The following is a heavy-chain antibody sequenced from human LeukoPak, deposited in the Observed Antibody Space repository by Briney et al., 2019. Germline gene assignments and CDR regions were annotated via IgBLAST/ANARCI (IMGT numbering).Heavy chain of an antibody. Sequence: SETLSLTCTVAGGSISSYYWSWLRQPAGQGLEWIGRIYTSVSTNYNPSLKSRVTMSADTAKNQFSLKLSSVTAADTAVYYCARVSSPDSSGSYDYWGQGTLVTVSS. D-gene: IGHD3-22*01. J-gene: IGHJ4*02. CDR2: IYTSVST. V-gene: IGHV4-4*07. CDR1: GGSISSYY. CDR3: ARVSSPDSSGSYDY.